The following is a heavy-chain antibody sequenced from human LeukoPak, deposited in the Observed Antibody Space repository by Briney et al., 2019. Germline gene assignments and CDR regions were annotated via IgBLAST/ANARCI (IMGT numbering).Heavy chain of an antibody. CDR3: ARDKCSSTSCYYHYYHGMDV. Sequence: TSQTLSLTCTVSGGSISSGSYYWGWIRQPPGKGLEWIGSIYYSGSTYYNPSLKSRVTISVDTSKNQFSLKLSSVTAADTAVYYCARDKCSSTSCYYHYYHGMDVWGQGTTVTVSS. CDR2: IYYSGST. D-gene: IGHD2-2*01. J-gene: IGHJ6*02. CDR1: GGSISSGSYY. V-gene: IGHV4-39*07.